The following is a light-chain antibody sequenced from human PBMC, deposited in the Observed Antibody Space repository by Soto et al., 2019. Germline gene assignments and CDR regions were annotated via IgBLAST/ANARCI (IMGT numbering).Light chain of an antibody. CDR1: SSDIGGYNY. Sequence: QSALTQPASVSGSPGQSITISCTGTSSDIGGYNYVSWYQQYPGKAPKLMIFGVSDRPSWVSNRFSGSKSGTTASLTISGLQAEDEADYYCSSYTTSSTVVVFGGGTKLTVL. CDR3: SSYTTSSTVVV. V-gene: IGLV2-14*01. J-gene: IGLJ2*01. CDR2: GVS.